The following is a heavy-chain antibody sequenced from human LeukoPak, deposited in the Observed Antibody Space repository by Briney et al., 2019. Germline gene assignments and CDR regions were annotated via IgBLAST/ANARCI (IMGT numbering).Heavy chain of an antibody. CDR1: GFSFDSYW. D-gene: IGHD6-13*01. V-gene: IGHV3-7*01. CDR2: INHDATEK. CDR3: ARVRSAAAGPLDY. Sequence: GGSLRLSCVASGFSFDSYWMNWVRQAPGRGLEWVANINHDATEKYCVDSVKGRFTISRDNAKKSLYLQMNRLRADDTAVYHCARVRSAAAGPLDYWGQGTLVTVSS. J-gene: IGHJ4*02.